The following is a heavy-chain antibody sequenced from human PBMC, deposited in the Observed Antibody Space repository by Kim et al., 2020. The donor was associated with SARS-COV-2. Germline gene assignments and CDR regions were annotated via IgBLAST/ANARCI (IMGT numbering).Heavy chain of an antibody. J-gene: IGHJ4*02. CDR3: AHRPPLYCFDF. Sequence: RYSPSLKSRLTITKDTAKSQAVLKMTNMHPVDTATYYCAHRPPLYCFDFWGQGTLVTVSS. V-gene: IGHV2-5*01.